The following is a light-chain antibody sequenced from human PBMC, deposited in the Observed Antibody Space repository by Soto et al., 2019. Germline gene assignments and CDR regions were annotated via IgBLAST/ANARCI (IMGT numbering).Light chain of an antibody. CDR3: CLYAVTFYV. CDR1: SSDVGGYNY. CDR2: DVS. Sequence: QSALTQPRSVSGSPGQSVTISCTGTSSDVGGYNYVSWYQQHPGKAPKLMIYDVSKRPSGVPDRFSGSKSGNTASLTISGLQAEDEADYYCCLYAVTFYVFGTGTKVTVL. J-gene: IGLJ1*01. V-gene: IGLV2-11*01.